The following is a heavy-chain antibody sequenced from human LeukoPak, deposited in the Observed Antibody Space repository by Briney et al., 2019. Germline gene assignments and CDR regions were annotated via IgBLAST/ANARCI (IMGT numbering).Heavy chain of an antibody. CDR3: ARLNCGGDCYLQIAGPADYYYGMDV. D-gene: IGHD2-21*02. V-gene: IGHV4-39*01. J-gene: IGHJ6*02. CDR1: GGSISSGSYY. Sequence: PSETLSLTCTVSGGSISSGSYYWGWLRQPPGKGLEWIGSIYYSGSTYYNPSLKSRVTISVDTSKNQFSLKLSSVTAADTAVYYCARLNCGGDCYLQIAGPADYYYGMDVWGQGTTVTVSS. CDR2: IYYSGST.